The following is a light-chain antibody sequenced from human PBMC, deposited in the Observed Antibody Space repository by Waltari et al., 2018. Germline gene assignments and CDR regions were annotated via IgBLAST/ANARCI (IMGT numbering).Light chain of an antibody. CDR2: GNT. J-gene: IGLJ2*01. Sequence: QSILTHPHSVSGAPGQRVTISCTGISSRIGTFDVNWYQHRPGAVPKLLIYGNTNRPSGVPDRFSASKSGTSASLVIAGLQPDDEADYYCQSYDNTGRGSVLIGGGTKLTIL. CDR3: QSYDNTGRGSVL. V-gene: IGLV1-40*01. CDR1: SSRIGTFD.